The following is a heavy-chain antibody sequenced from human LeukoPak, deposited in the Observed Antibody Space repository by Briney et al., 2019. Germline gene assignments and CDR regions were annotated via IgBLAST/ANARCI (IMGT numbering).Heavy chain of an antibody. Sequence: SVKVSCKASGGTFSSYAISWVRQAPGQGLEWMGRIIPILGIANYAQKFQGRVTITADKSTSTAYMELSSLRSEDTAVYYCARDRGGFRQGSNWNYVRYFDYWGQGTLVTVSS. CDR1: GGTFSSYA. J-gene: IGHJ4*02. CDR2: IIPILGIA. V-gene: IGHV1-69*04. D-gene: IGHD1-7*01. CDR3: ARDRGGFRQGSNWNYVRYFDY.